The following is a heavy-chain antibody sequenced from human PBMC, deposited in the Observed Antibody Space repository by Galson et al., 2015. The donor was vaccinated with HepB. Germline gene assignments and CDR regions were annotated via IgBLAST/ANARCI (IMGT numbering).Heavy chain of an antibody. J-gene: IGHJ4*02. Sequence: LRLSCAASGFIFSDYYMSWIRQAPGKGLEWVSYINYSGTTIYYADSVKGRFTISRDNAKKSLYLRMNSLRVEDTALYYCAIGKQGLGNSYVYYFDSWGQGTLVTVPS. CDR1: GFIFSDYY. D-gene: IGHD3-16*01. CDR3: AIGKQGLGNSYVYYFDS. V-gene: IGHV3-11*01. CDR2: INYSGTTI.